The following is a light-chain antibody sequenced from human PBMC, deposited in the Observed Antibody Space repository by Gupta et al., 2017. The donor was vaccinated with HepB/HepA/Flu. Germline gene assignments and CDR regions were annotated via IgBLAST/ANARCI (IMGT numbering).Light chain of an antibody. J-gene: IGKJ4*01. V-gene: IGKV1-39*01. CDR3: QQRNRCPIT. Sequence: IQVTLSPSSLSASAGERATLTCRASQSISSYLNWYQQKPGKAPKLLIYAASSMHSGVPARFSGSGSGTDFTLTISSLEPEDFAIYYCQQRNRCPITFGGGTKVEIK. CDR1: QSISSY. CDR2: AAS.